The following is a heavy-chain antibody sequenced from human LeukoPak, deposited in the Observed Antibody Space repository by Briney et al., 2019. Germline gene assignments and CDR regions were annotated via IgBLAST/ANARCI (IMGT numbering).Heavy chain of an antibody. CDR1: GFTFSKAW. V-gene: IGHV3-15*01. Sequence: GGSLRLSCAASGFTFSKAWMSWVRQAPGKGLEWVGRIKSKSDGETTDYAAPVKGRFTISRDDSKNTLYLQMNSLKTEDTAVYYCTTVSSSWSYYYMDVWGKGTTVTVSS. CDR2: IKSKSDGETT. CDR3: TTVSSSWSYYYMDV. J-gene: IGHJ6*03. D-gene: IGHD6-13*01.